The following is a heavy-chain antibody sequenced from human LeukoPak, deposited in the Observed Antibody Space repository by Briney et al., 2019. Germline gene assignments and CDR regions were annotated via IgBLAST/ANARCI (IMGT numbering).Heavy chain of an antibody. Sequence: GGSLRLSCAASGFTFSSYWMHWVRQAPGKGLVWVSRINSDGSSTSYADSVKGRFTISRDNAKNTLYLQMNSLRAEDTAVYYCARGQFRLHSYDGSTFDYWGQGTLVSVSS. CDR3: ARGQFRLHSYDGSTFDY. V-gene: IGHV3-74*01. D-gene: IGHD3-22*01. J-gene: IGHJ4*02. CDR1: GFTFSSYW. CDR2: INSDGSST.